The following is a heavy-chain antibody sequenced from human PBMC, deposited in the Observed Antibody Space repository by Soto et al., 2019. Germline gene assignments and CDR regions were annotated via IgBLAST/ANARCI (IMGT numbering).Heavy chain of an antibody. D-gene: IGHD4-17*01. CDR1: GGSISSYY. V-gene: IGHV4-59*01. Sequence: SETLSLTCTVSGGSISSYYWSWIRQPPGKGLEWIGYIYYSGSTNYNPSLKSRVTISVDTSKNQFSLKLSSVTAADTAVYYCAKKLSHGDYDWFDPWGQGXLVTVYS. CDR2: IYYSGST. CDR3: AKKLSHGDYDWFDP. J-gene: IGHJ5*02.